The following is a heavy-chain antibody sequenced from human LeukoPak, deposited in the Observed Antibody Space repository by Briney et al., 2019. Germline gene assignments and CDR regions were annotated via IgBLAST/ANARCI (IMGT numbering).Heavy chain of an antibody. CDR3: ARHWAETTGPYAFDF. D-gene: IGHD1-14*01. V-gene: IGHV4-59*01. J-gene: IGHJ3*01. CDR2: IYYSGST. CDR1: GASIISYY. Sequence: PSETLSLTCIVSGASIISYYWSWIRQPPGKGLEWIGYIYYSGSTNYNPSLKRRVTISVDTSKNHFSLKLTSVTAADTAVYYCARHWAETTGPYAFDFWGQGTMVTVSS.